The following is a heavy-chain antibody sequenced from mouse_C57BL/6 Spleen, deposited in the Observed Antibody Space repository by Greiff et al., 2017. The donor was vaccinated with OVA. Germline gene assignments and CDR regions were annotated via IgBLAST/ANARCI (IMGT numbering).Heavy chain of an antibody. CDR3: ARSYYSNYFDY. V-gene: IGHV1-82*01. CDR2: IYPGDGDT. J-gene: IGHJ2*01. Sequence: VKLQESGPELVKPGASVKISCKASGYAFSSSWMNWVKQRPGKGLEWIGRIYPGDGDTNYNGKFKGKATLTADKSSSTAYMQLSSLTSEDSAVCFCARSYYSNYFDYWGQGTTLTVSS. CDR1: GYAFSSSW. D-gene: IGHD2-5*01.